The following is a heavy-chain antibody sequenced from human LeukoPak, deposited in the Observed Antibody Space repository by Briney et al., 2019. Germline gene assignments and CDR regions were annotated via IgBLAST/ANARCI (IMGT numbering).Heavy chain of an antibody. V-gene: IGHV3-7*04. CDR2: KNQDGSEK. Sequence: EGSLRLSCAASGFTLSSYWMSWVRQAPGKGLEWVASKNQDGSEKYYVESVKGRFTISRDNAKNSLYLQMNSLRVEDTAVYYCARGADWGHYFDYWGQGTLVTVSS. CDR3: ARGADWGHYFDY. J-gene: IGHJ4*02. D-gene: IGHD7-27*01. CDR1: GFTLSSYW.